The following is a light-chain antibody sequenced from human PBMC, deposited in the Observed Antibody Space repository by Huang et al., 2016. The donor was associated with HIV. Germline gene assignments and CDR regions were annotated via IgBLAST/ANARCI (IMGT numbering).Light chain of an antibody. CDR2: GAS. CDR3: QQFGSSPPYS. J-gene: IGKJ2*03. Sequence: LVLTQSPDTLSLSPGERATLSCRASQTVTNNYLAGYQQRPGQAPRLLIYGASTRATGIPDRFGGSGSGTDVTLTISRLEPKDFVVYYCQQFGSSPPYSFGQGTKLEIK. V-gene: IGKV3-20*01. CDR1: QTVTNNY.